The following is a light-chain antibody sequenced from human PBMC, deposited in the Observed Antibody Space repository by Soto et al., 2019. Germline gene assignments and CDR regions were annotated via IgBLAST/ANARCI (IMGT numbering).Light chain of an antibody. CDR2: GAS. V-gene: IGKV3-15*01. CDR3: QQTYNFPRT. J-gene: IGKJ1*01. CDR1: QSVSSN. Sequence: EIVMTQSPATLSVSPGERATLSCRASQSVSSNLAWYQQKPGQAPRLLIYGASTRATGIPARISGSGSGTEFTLTISSLQPEDFATYYCQQTYNFPRTFGQGTKVEVK.